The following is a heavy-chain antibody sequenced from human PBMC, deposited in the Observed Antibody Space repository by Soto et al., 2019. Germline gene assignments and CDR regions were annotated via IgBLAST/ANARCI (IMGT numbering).Heavy chain of an antibody. V-gene: IGHV3-30*03. D-gene: IGHD5-12*01. J-gene: IGHJ4*02. CDR3: ARSGQRGGGYTWLKFDY. Sequence: GGSLRLSCEVSGFTFSAYGMHWVRQAPGKGLEWVAAISHDGTNKNYGDSVKGRFTISRDNSKNTLYLQMNSLRAEDTAVYYCARSGQRGGGYTWLKFDYWGQGTLVTVSS. CDR1: GFTFSAYG. CDR2: ISHDGTNK.